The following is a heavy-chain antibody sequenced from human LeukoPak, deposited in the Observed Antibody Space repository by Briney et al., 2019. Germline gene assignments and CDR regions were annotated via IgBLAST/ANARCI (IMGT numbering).Heavy chain of an antibody. CDR3: ARVSMVRGVRVDY. CDR1: GFPFSSYS. Sequence: KPGGSLRLSCAASGFPFSSYSMNWLRQAPGKGLEWVSSISSSSSYIYYADSVKGRFTISRDNAKNSLYLQMNSLRAEDTAVYYCARVSMVRGVRVDYWGQGTLVTVSS. D-gene: IGHD3-10*01. V-gene: IGHV3-21*01. CDR2: ISSSSSYI. J-gene: IGHJ4*02.